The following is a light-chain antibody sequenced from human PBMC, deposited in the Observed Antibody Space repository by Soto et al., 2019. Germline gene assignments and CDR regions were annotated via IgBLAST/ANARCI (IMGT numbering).Light chain of an antibody. CDR3: QQRFNWPLT. CDR2: DSS. CDR1: QSISNF. J-gene: IGKJ4*01. Sequence: EIVLTQSPATLSLSLGERATLSCRASQSISNFLTWYQQKPGQPPRLLIYDSSIRATGIPASFSASGSGTDFTLTISSLEPEDFAVYYCQQRFNWPLTFGGGIKVEIK. V-gene: IGKV3-11*01.